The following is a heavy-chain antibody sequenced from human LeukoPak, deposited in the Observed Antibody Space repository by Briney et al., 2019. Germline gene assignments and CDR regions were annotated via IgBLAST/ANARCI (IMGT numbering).Heavy chain of an antibody. CDR3: AKDGIGVAGTSAWY. CDR2: ISGSDHGT. CDR1: GFTFSKHA. J-gene: IGHJ4*02. D-gene: IGHD6-19*01. Sequence: GGSLRLSCAASGFTFSKHAMSWVRQAPGKGLEWVSGISGSDHGTWYADSVKGRFTISRDNSKNTMYLQMNSLRAEDTAVYYCAKDGIGVAGTSAWYWGQGTQVTVSS. V-gene: IGHV3-23*01.